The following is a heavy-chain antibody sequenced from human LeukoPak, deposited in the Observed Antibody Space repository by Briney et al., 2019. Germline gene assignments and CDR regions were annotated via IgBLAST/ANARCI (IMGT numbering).Heavy chain of an antibody. V-gene: IGHV3-33*01. D-gene: IGHD2-15*01. Sequence: GGSLRLSCAASGFTFSSYGMHWVRQAPGKGLEWVAVIWYDGSNKYYADSVKGRFTISRDNSKNTLYLQMNSLRAEDTAVYYCARDCRVVAATDYWGQGTLVTVSS. CDR1: GFTFSSYG. CDR3: ARDCRVVAATDY. CDR2: IWYDGSNK. J-gene: IGHJ4*02.